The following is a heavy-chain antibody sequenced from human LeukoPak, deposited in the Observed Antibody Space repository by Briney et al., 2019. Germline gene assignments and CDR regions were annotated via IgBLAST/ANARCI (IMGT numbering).Heavy chain of an antibody. CDR1: GFTVSSNY. D-gene: IGHD4-23*01. Sequence: PGGSLRLSCAASGFTVSSNYMSWVRQAPGKGLEWVSVIYSGGSTYYADSVKGRFTISRDNSKNTLYLQMNSLRAEDTAVYYCAREHAVRWSRFDYWGQGTLVTVSS. J-gene: IGHJ4*02. V-gene: IGHV3-66*02. CDR3: AREHAVRWSRFDY. CDR2: IYSGGST.